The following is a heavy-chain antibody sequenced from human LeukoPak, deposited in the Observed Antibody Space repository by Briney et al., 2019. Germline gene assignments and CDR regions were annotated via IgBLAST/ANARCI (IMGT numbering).Heavy chain of an antibody. J-gene: IGHJ4*02. V-gene: IGHV4-4*07. CDR1: GGSISSYY. D-gene: IGHD3-16*02. Sequence: SETVSLTCTVSGGSISSYYWSWIRQPAGKGLEWIGRIYSSGSSNHIPSLKSRVTMSVDTSKNQFSLKLSSVTAADTAVYYCAREAQAGSGDYVWGSYRPRWSYFDYWGQGTLVTVSS. CDR2: IYSSGSS. CDR3: AREAQAGSGDYVWGSYRPRWSYFDY.